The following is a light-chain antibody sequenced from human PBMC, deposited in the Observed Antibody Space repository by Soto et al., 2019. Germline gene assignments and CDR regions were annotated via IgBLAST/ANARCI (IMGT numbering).Light chain of an antibody. CDR3: QQRSNWPRT. V-gene: IGKV3-11*01. CDR2: DAS. Sequence: EIVLTQSTATLSLSPGERATLSWRASQSVSSYLAWYQQKPGQAPRLLIYDASNRATGIPARFSGSGSGTDFTLTISSLEPEDFAVYYCQQRSNWPRTFGQGTKVDIK. CDR1: QSVSSY. J-gene: IGKJ1*01.